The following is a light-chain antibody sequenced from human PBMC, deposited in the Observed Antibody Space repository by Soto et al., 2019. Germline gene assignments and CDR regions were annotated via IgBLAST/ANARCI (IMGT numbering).Light chain of an antibody. J-gene: IGKJ1*01. CDR2: KIS. CDR3: RQGTQSPWT. V-gene: IGKV2-24*01. Sequence: DIVMTQTPLSSTVTLGQPASISCRSSQSLVHSDGNTYLSWLQQRPGQSPRLLIYKISDRFSGVQDSFSGSGAWTDFTLTISRGEAEDVGVYYDRQGTQSPWTFGQGTKVEIK. CDR1: QSLVHSDGNTY.